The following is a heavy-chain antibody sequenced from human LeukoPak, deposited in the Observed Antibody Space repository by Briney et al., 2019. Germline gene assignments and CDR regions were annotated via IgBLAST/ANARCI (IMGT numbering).Heavy chain of an antibody. D-gene: IGHD4-17*01. J-gene: IGHJ4*02. CDR3: AKNPPSYGDPENYFDY. CDR1: GYSISSGY. CDR2: IHYDGTNE. Sequence: PSETLSLTCTVSGYSISSGYYWGWVRQAPGKGLEWVAFIHYDGTNEYYADSVKGRFSISRDNSKNTLFLHMSSLGLDDMGVYYCAKNPPSYGDPENYFDYWGQGTLVTVSS. V-gene: IGHV3-30*02.